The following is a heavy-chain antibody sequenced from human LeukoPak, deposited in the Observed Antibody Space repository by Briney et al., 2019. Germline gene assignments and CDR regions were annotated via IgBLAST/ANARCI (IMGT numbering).Heavy chain of an antibody. D-gene: IGHD3-22*01. CDR1: GYTFTGYY. Sequence: ASVKVSCKASGYTFTGYYMHWVRQAPGQGLEWMGWINPNSGGTNYAQKFQGRVTMTRDTSISTAYMELSRLRSDDTAVYYCAREDDSSGWDFDYWGQGTLVTVSS. CDR2: INPNSGGT. J-gene: IGHJ4*02. V-gene: IGHV1-2*02. CDR3: AREDDSSGWDFDY.